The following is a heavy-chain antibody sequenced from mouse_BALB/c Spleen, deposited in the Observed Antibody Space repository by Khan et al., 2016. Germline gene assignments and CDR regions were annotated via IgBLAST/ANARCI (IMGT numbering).Heavy chain of an antibody. D-gene: IGHD2-1*01. Sequence: EVQLQESGPSLVKPSQTLSLTCSVTGDSITSGYWNWIRKFPGNELEYMGYISYSGTTHYNPSLKSRISITRDTSKNQYYLQLNSVTTEDTATYFCASADSGNYNYYAMDYWGQGTSVTVSS. CDR2: ISYSGTT. J-gene: IGHJ4*01. V-gene: IGHV3-8*02. CDR1: GDSITSGY. CDR3: ASADSGNYNYYAMDY.